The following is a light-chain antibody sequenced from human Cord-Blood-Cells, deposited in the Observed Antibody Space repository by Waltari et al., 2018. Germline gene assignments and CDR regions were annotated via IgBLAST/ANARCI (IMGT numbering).Light chain of an antibody. J-gene: IGKJ1*01. CDR3: QQYYSTPPT. CDR1: QSVLYSSNNKNY. V-gene: IGKV4-1*01. Sequence: DIVMTQSPDSLAVSLGERATINCKSSQSVLYSSNNKNYLAWYQQKPGQPPKLLIYWASTRESGVPDRFSGSGSGTDFTLTISSLQAEDVAVYYCQQYYSTPPTFGQGTKGKSN. CDR2: WAS.